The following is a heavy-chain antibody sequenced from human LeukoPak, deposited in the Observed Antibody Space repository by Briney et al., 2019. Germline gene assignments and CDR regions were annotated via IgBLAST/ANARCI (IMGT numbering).Heavy chain of an antibody. D-gene: IGHD4-17*01. CDR2: IYYSGST. Sequence: SETLSLACTVSGGSISSYYWSWIRQPPGKGLEWIWDIYYSGSTNYNPSLKSRVTISVDTSKSQFSLKLSSVNAADTAVYYCERYSLTHDYGDYKYFDYWGQGTLVAVCS. J-gene: IGHJ4*02. CDR3: ERYSLTHDYGDYKYFDY. CDR1: GGSISSYY. V-gene: IGHV4-59*01.